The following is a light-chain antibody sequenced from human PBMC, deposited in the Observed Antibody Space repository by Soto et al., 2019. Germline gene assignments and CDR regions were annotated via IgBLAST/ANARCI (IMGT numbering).Light chain of an antibody. J-gene: IGKJ1*01. CDR3: QQYNVYSWT. V-gene: IGKV1-5*03. Sequence: DIHMTLSPSTLSASVGDRVTITCRASQNINSWLAWYQQKPGKAPKLLIYEASSLEKGVPARFGGSGSGTEFTLTISSLQPDDFATYYCQQYNVYSWTFGQGTKVEIK. CDR1: QNINSW. CDR2: EAS.